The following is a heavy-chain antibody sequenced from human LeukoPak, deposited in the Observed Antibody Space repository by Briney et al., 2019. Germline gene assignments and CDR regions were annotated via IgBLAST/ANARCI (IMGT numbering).Heavy chain of an antibody. CDR1: GFSCGSDA. V-gene: IGHV3-23*01. CDR2: ISGSGGST. CDR3: AKGSGRGYSYGFDY. J-gene: IGHJ4*02. Sequence: GVSLRLACAGSGFSCGSDAMSGVRQAPGKGLEWVSAISGSGGSTYYADSVKGRFTISRDNSKNTLYLQMNSLRAEDTAVYYCAKGSGRGYSYGFDYWGQGTLVTVSS. D-gene: IGHD5-18*01.